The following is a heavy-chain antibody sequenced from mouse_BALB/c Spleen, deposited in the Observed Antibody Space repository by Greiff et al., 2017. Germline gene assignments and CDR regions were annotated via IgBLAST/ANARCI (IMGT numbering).Heavy chain of an antibody. J-gene: IGHJ3*01. V-gene: IGHV14-3*02. CDR2: IDPANGNT. D-gene: IGHD1-1*02. CDR1: GFNIKDSY. Sequence: VQLKESGAELVKPGASVKLSCTASGFNIKDSYMHWVKQRPEQGLEWIGRIDPANGNTKYDPKFQGKATITADTSSNTAYLQLSSLTSEETAVYYCARMGYMGSDHYGGQGTLVTVAA. CDR3: ARMGYMGSDHY.